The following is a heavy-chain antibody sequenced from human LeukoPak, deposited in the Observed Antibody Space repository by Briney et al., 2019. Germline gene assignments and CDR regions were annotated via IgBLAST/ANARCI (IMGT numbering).Heavy chain of an antibody. CDR1: GYTFTSYA. Sequence: ASVTVSFTASGYTFTSYAMHWVRQAPGQRLEWMGWINAGNGNTKYSQKFQGRVTITRDTSASTAYMELSSLRSEDTAVYYCARVKGYYDSSGALGYWGQGTLVTVSS. CDR3: ARVKGYYDSSGALGY. V-gene: IGHV1-3*01. J-gene: IGHJ4*02. CDR2: INAGNGNT. D-gene: IGHD3-22*01.